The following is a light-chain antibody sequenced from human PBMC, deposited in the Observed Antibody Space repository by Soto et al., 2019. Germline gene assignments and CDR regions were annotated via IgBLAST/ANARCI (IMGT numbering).Light chain of an antibody. CDR2: EDS. CDR1: ISDVGAHKF. CDR3: SSYTRAHSLV. V-gene: IGLV2-14*01. J-gene: IGLJ3*02. Sequence: QSALTQPASVSGSPGQSITISCTVTISDVGAHKFAAWYQHHPGKAPKVVIYEDSSRPSGVSNRFSGAKSGNMASLTISGLQPEDEADYYCSSYTRAHSLVFGGGTKVTVL.